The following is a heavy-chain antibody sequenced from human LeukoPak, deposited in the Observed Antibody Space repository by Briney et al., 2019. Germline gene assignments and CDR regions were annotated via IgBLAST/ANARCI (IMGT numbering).Heavy chain of an antibody. CDR3: AKRGPIYSASPGNYFDY. CDR2: IPGSGGAT. Sequence: GGSLRLSCEASGFTFSSYAIRWVRQAPGTGLEWVSSIPGSGGATYYADSVKGRFTISRDNSKNTLYLQMNSLRAEDTAIYYCAKRGPIYSASPGNYFDYWGQGTLVTVSS. D-gene: IGHD3-10*01. V-gene: IGHV3-23*01. CDR1: GFTFSSYA. J-gene: IGHJ4*02.